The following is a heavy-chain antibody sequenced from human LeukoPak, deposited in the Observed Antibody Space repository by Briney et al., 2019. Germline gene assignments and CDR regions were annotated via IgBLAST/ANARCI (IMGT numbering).Heavy chain of an antibody. CDR1: GFTFSSYG. Sequence: GGSLRLSCAASGFTFSSYGMHWVRQAPGKGLEWVAFIRYDGSNKYYADSVKGRFTISRDNSKNTLYLQMNSLRAEDTAVYYCAKDFDYYDSSGYYLGSHYFDYWGQGTLVTASS. D-gene: IGHD3-22*01. V-gene: IGHV3-30*02. CDR2: IRYDGSNK. J-gene: IGHJ4*02. CDR3: AKDFDYYDSSGYYLGSHYFDY.